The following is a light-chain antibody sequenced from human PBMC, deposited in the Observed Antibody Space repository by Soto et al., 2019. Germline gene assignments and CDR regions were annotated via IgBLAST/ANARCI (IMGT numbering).Light chain of an antibody. CDR2: AAS. V-gene: IGKV3-20*01. CDR1: QSVSSNK. Sequence: ETVLTQSPATVSLSPGDRATLPCRASQSVSSNKLAWYQQKPGQAPRLLIYAASSRATGIPDRFSGSGSGTDFTLTINRLEPEDFAVYYCQQYNSSPRTFGQGTKVEIK. J-gene: IGKJ1*01. CDR3: QQYNSSPRT.